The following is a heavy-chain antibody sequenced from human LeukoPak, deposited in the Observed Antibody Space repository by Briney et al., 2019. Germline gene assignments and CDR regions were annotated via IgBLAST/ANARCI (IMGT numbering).Heavy chain of an antibody. CDR2: INHSGST. Sequence: SETLSLTCAVYGGSFSGYYWSWIRQPPGKGLEWIGEINHSGSTNYNPSLKSRVTISVGTSKNQFSLKLSSVTAADTAVYYCARGLIVSNWFDPWGQGTLVTVSS. D-gene: IGHD3-22*01. J-gene: IGHJ5*02. V-gene: IGHV4-34*01. CDR3: ARGLIVSNWFDP. CDR1: GGSFSGYY.